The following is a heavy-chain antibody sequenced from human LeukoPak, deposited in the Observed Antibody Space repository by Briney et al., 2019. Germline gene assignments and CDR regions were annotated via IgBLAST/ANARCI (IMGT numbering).Heavy chain of an antibody. CDR1: GFPFDTYS. V-gene: IGHV3-21*01. CDR3: ATRGEQWLLKDI. D-gene: IGHD6-19*01. J-gene: IGHJ3*02. Sequence: PGGSLRLSCAASGFPFDTYSMSWVRQAPGKGLEWVASISSSNSFKNYADSVKGRFTISRDNAQNSLYLQMSSLRAEDTGLYDCATRGEQWLLKDIWGQGTMVIVSS. CDR2: ISSSNSFK.